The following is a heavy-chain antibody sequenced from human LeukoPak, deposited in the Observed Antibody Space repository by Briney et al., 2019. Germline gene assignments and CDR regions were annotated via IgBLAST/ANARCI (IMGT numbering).Heavy chain of an antibody. J-gene: IGHJ4*02. Sequence: SGTLSLTCAVSGGSISSVNLWAWVRQPPGKGLEWVGEMYLSGTTTCNPSLRGRATISLDRSKNQVSLRLNSVTAADTALYYCAGLVGRYNNDMYYYFDYWGQGILVTVSS. V-gene: IGHV4-4*02. D-gene: IGHD3-10*01. CDR2: MYLSGTT. CDR3: AGLVGRYNNDMYYYFDY. CDR1: GGSISSVNL.